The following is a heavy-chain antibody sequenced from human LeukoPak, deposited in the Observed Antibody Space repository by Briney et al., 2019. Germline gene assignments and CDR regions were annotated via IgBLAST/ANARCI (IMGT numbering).Heavy chain of an antibody. CDR2: IYPGASDT. CDR3: ARRPYDFWSGYYSYNWFDP. CDR1: GYSFTSYW. Sequence: GESLKISCKGSGYSFTSYWIGWVRQMPGKGLEWMGIIYPGASDTRYSPSFQGQVTISADKSISTAYLQWSSLKASDTAMYYCARRPYDFWSGYYSYNWFDPWGQGTLVTVSS. V-gene: IGHV5-51*01. D-gene: IGHD3-3*01. J-gene: IGHJ5*02.